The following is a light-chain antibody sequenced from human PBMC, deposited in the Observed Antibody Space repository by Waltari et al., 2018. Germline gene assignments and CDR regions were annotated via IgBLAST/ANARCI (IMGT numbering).Light chain of an antibody. Sequence: DIQMTQSPSYLSASVGDRVTITCRASQGISDSLAWYQQKPGKAPKLLLYAASRLESGVPSRFSSSGSGTDYTLTISSLQAEDFATYYCQQYYTTPMTFGPGTKVDIK. J-gene: IGKJ3*01. CDR2: AAS. CDR3: QQYYTTPMT. V-gene: IGKV1-NL1*01. CDR1: QGISDS.